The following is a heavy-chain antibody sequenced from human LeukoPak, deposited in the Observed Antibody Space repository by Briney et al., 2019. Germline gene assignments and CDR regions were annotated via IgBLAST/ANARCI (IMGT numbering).Heavy chain of an antibody. CDR1: GGSFSGYY. Sequence: SETLSLTCAVYGGSFSGYYWSWIRQPPGKGLEWIGDVGHSGSADYNPSLKSRVTVSADPSKTQFSLKLTSVTAADTAVYYCATRGDYSDTSGNSYDALDIWGQGTMVTVSS. J-gene: IGHJ3*02. V-gene: IGHV4-34*01. D-gene: IGHD3-22*01. CDR2: VGHSGSA. CDR3: ATRGDYSDTSGNSYDALDI.